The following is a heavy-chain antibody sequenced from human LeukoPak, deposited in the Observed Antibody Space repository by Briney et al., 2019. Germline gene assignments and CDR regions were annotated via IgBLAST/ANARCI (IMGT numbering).Heavy chain of an antibody. CDR1: GFTFSNYP. Sequence: GGSLRLSCAASGFTFSNYPIHWVRQAPGKGLEWVAVISYDGSDKYYAAPVKGRFTISRDDSKNTLYLQMNSLKTEDTAVYYCTTEYYDILTGSRSYRGYWGQGTLVTVSS. J-gene: IGHJ4*02. D-gene: IGHD3-9*01. CDR2: ISYDGSDK. V-gene: IGHV3-30-3*01. CDR3: TTEYYDILTGSRSYRGY.